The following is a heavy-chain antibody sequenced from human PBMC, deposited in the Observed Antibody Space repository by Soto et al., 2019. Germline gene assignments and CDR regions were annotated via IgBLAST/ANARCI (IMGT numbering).Heavy chain of an antibody. V-gene: IGHV1-69*02. J-gene: IGHJ5*02. CDR1: AETFSSYT. CDR2: IIPILGIA. D-gene: IGHD5-12*01. Sequence: RVSCKASAETFSSYTVCWVRRAPGQGLEWMGRIIPILGIANYAQKFQGRVTITADKSTSTAYMELSSLRSEDTAVYYCARGYSGYDGGNWFDPWGQGTLVTVSS. CDR3: ARGYSGYDGGNWFDP.